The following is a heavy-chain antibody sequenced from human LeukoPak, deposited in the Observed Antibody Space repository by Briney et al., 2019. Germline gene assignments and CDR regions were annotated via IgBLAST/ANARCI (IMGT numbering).Heavy chain of an antibody. D-gene: IGHD6-19*01. CDR2: IYYSGST. Sequence: PSETLSLTCTVSGGSISSSSYYWGWIRQPPGKGLEWIGCIYYSGSTYYNPSLKSRVTISVDKSKNQFSLKLSSVTAADTAVYYCARSRVGLAVAGYYFDYWGQGTLVTVSS. CDR1: GGSISSSSYY. CDR3: ARSRVGLAVAGYYFDY. J-gene: IGHJ4*02. V-gene: IGHV4-39*07.